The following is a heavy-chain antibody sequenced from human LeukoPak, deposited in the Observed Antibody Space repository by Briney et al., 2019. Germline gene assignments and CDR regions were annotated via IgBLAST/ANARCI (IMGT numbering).Heavy chain of an antibody. CDR1: GYTLTELS. D-gene: IGHD2-2*01. Sequence: VASVKVSCKVSGYTLTELSMHWVRQAPGKGLEWMGGFDPEDGETIYAQKFQGRVTMTEDTSTDTAYMELSSLRSEDTAVYYCATTGGYCSSTSCSSFDYWGQGTLVTVSS. CDR2: FDPEDGET. V-gene: IGHV1-24*01. CDR3: ATTGGYCSSTSCSSFDY. J-gene: IGHJ4*02.